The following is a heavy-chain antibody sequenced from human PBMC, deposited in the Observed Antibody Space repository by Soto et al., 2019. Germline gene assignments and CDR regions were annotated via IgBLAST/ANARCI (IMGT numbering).Heavy chain of an antibody. Sequence: ASVKVSCTASGYTFTSYAMHWVRQAPGQRLEWMGWINAGNGNTKYSQKFQGRVTITRDTSASTAYMELSSLRSEDTAVYYCGRDRNRKHWNYDYGMDVWGQGTTVTVSS. D-gene: IGHD1-1*01. J-gene: IGHJ6*02. CDR1: GYTFTSYA. CDR3: GRDRNRKHWNYDYGMDV. CDR2: INAGNGNT. V-gene: IGHV1-3*01.